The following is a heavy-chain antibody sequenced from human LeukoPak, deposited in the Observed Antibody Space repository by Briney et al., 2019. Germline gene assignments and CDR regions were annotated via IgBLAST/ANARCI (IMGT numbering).Heavy chain of an antibody. CDR3: ATSSDAMTSTTFDI. V-gene: IGHV1-69*01. CDR2: IIPIIGTA. J-gene: IGHJ3*02. Sequence: SVKVSCNASGGTFSNYVLSWVRQAPGQGLEWMGGIIPIIGTANYAQKFQGRVTITVDESTSTAYLEVSTLTSEDTALYYCATSSDAMTSTTFDIWGQGTMVSVSS. D-gene: IGHD2-2*01. CDR1: GGTFSNYV.